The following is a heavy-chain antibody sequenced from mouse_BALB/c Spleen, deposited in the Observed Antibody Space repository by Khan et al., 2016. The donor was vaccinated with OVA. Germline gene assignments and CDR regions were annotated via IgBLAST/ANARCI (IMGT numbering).Heavy chain of an antibody. CDR2: ISYSGST. D-gene: IGHD1-2*01. V-gene: IGHV3-2*02. Sequence: EVQLQESGPGLVKPSQSLSLTCTVTGYSITSGYGWNWIRQFPGNKLEWMGYISYSGSTNSNPPLKSRISLTRDTSKNQFFLQLNSVTTEDRSTYSCARTARIKSWGQGTTLTVSS. CDR3: ARTARIKS. J-gene: IGHJ2*01. CDR1: GYSITSGYG.